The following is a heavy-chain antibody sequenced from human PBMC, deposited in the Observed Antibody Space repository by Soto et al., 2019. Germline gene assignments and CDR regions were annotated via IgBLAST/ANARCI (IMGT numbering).Heavy chain of an antibody. CDR3: ARGVPANFDS. CDR1: GFTFSSYF. D-gene: IGHD2-2*01. V-gene: IGHV3-23*01. J-gene: IGHJ4*02. CDR2: ITTGGNS. Sequence: EVQLLESGGDLVQPGGSLRLSCAASGFTFSSYFMSWVRQAPGKGLEWVSGITTGGNSYYAGSVGGRFTISRDNSKNTMYLQIKSLSAEDTAVYYCARGVPANFDSWGRGTLDTVSS.